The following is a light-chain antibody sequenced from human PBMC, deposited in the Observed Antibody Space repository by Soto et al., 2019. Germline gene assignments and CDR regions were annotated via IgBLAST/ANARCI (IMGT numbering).Light chain of an antibody. J-gene: IGLJ3*02. CDR3: SSYISSSTWV. Sequence: QSALTQPASVSGSPGQSITISCTGTSSDVGGYNYVSWYQHHSGKVPKLVICEVTNRPPGVSNRFSGSKSGNTASLTISGLQTEDEADYYCSSYISSSTWVFGGGTKVTVL. V-gene: IGLV2-14*01. CDR2: EVT. CDR1: SSDVGGYNY.